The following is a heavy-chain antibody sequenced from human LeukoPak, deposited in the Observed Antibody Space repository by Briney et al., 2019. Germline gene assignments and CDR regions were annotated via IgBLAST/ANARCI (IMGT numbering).Heavy chain of an antibody. D-gene: IGHD3-22*01. CDR3: ARSMSYDSSGYYFDY. CDR1: GFTFSSYG. CDR2: IRWDGIIK. V-gene: IGHV3-30*02. J-gene: IGHJ4*02. Sequence: PGESLRLSCAASGFTFSSYGMHWVRQAPGKGLEWVAFIRWDGIIKYYADPVKGRLTISRDTSKNTLYLQMNCLRAEDTAVYYCARSMSYDSSGYYFDYWGQGTLVTVSS.